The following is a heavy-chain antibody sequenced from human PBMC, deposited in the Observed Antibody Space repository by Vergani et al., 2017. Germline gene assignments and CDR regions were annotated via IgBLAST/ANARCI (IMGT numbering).Heavy chain of an antibody. CDR1: GGSISSYY. CDR3: ARVGPYDSSGYDI. D-gene: IGHD3-22*01. CDR2: IYYSGST. V-gene: IGHV4-59*08. J-gene: IGHJ3*02. Sequence: QVQLQESGPGLVKPSETLSLTCTVSGGSISSYYWSWIRQPPGKGLEWIGYIYYSGSTNYNPSLKSRVTISVDTSKNQFSLKLSSVTAADTAVYYCARVGPYDSSGYDIWGQGTMVTVSS.